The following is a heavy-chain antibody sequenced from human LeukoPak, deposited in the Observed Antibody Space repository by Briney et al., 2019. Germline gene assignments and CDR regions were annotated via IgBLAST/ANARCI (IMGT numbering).Heavy chain of an antibody. CDR3: ARVPTVYGGNSNYFDY. Sequence: SETLSLACTVSGGSISSYCWSWIRQPPGKGLEWIGYIYYSGSTNYNPSLKSRATISVDTSKNQFSLKLSSVTAADTAVYYCARVPTVYGGNSNYFDYWGQGTLVTVSS. CDR2: IYYSGST. D-gene: IGHD4-23*01. V-gene: IGHV4-59*01. CDR1: GGSISSYC. J-gene: IGHJ4*02.